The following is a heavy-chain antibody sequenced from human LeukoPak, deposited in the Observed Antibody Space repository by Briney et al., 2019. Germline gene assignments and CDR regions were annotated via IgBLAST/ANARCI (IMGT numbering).Heavy chain of an antibody. V-gene: IGHV3-7*01. Sequence: GGSLRLSCVASGFTFSTYWMNWVRQAPGKGLERVGTISPDGSDKYYVDSVKGRFTISRDNAKTSLYLQINSLRADDTALYFCARGIVVVVGASDHFDYWGQGTLISVSS. CDR1: GFTFSTYW. CDR3: ARGIVVVVGASDHFDY. CDR2: ISPDGSDK. D-gene: IGHD2-15*01. J-gene: IGHJ4*02.